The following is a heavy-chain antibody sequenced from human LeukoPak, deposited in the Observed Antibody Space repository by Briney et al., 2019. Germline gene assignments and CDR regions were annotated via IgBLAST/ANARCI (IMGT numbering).Heavy chain of an antibody. CDR3: AKDSDYYDSSGYTED. V-gene: IGHV3-30*18. Sequence: GGSPRLSCAASGFTFSSYGMHWVRQAPGKGLEWVAVISYDGSNKYYADSVKGRFTISRDNSKNTLYLQMNSLRAEDTAVYYCAKDSDYYDSSGYTEDWGQGTLVTVSS. J-gene: IGHJ4*02. CDR2: ISYDGSNK. CDR1: GFTFSSYG. D-gene: IGHD3-22*01.